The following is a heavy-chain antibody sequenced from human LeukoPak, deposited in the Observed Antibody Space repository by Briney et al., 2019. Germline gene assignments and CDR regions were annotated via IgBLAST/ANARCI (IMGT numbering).Heavy chain of an antibody. D-gene: IGHD1-26*01. Sequence: GGSLRLSCAASGFTFRNYGMHWVRQAPGKRLEWVAVIWYDESNKSYADSVKGRFTISRDNSKNTLYLQMNSLRAEDTAVYYCARDLASSSYAEFDYWGQGTLVTVSS. CDR2: IWYDESNK. CDR1: GFTFRNYG. CDR3: ARDLASSSYAEFDY. J-gene: IGHJ4*02. V-gene: IGHV3-33*01.